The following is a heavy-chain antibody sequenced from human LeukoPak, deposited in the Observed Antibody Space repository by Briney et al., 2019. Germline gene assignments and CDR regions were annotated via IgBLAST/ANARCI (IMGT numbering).Heavy chain of an antibody. CDR3: ARDCSSTSCCEEGAFDI. Sequence: SVKVSCKASGGTFSSYAISWVRQAPGQGLEWMGGIIPIFGTANYAQKFQGRVTITADESTSTAYMELSSLRSEDTAVYYCARDCSSTSCCEEGAFDIWGQGTMVTVSS. CDR2: IIPIFGTA. CDR1: GGTFSSYA. V-gene: IGHV1-69*13. D-gene: IGHD2-2*01. J-gene: IGHJ3*02.